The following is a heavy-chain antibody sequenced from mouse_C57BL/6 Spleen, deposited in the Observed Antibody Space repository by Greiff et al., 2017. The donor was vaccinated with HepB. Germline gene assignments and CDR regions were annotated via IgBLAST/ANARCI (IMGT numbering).Heavy chain of an antibody. CDR1: GYTFTSYG. CDR3: ARRALHYDYWYFDV. J-gene: IGHJ1*03. CDR2: IYPRSGNT. D-gene: IGHD2-4*01. Sequence: QVQLKESGAELARPGASVKLSCKASGYTFTSYGISWVKQRTGQGLEWIGEIYPRSGNTYYNEKFKGKATLTADKSSSTAYMELRSLTSEDSAGYFCARRALHYDYWYFDVWGTGTTVTVAS. V-gene: IGHV1-81*01.